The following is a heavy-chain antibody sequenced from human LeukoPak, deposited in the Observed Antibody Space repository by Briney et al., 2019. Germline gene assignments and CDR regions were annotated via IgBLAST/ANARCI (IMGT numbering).Heavy chain of an antibody. J-gene: IGHJ4*02. CDR3: ARRSSDWNKYYFDY. CDR2: IYYSGST. V-gene: IGHV4-59*08. D-gene: IGHD6-19*01. Sequence: KPSETLSLTCTVSGGSISSYFWRWIPQPPGKGLGRIGYIYYSGSTNYNPSLQSRVTISIDTSKNQFSLKLSSVTAADTAVYYCARRSSDWNKYYFDYWGQGTLVTVSS. CDR1: GGSISSYF.